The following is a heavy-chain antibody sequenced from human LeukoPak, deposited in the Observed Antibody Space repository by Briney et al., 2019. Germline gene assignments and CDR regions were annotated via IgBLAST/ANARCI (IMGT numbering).Heavy chain of an antibody. CDR2: IIPIFGTA. Sequence: ASVKASCKASGGTFSSYAISWVRQAPGQGLEWMGGIIPIFGTANYAQKFQGRVTITADESTSTAYMELSSLRSEDTAVYYCARAFKDCSSTSCYPVPPYYYYGMDVWGQGTTVTVSS. J-gene: IGHJ6*02. CDR1: GGTFSSYA. V-gene: IGHV1-69*13. CDR3: ARAFKDCSSTSCYPVPPYYYYGMDV. D-gene: IGHD2-2*01.